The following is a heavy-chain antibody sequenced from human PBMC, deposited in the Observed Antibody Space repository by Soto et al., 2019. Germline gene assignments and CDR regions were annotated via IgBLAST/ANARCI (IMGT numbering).Heavy chain of an antibody. Sequence: EVLLVESGGGLVKPGGSLRLSCAASGFNVNSDYMNWVRQTPGKGLEWVASIYSGETTYYADSVRGRFTISSDKSKNTLYFQLSSLRIEDTAVYYCTRDGRGLGRLSLFEYWGQGVLVTVSS. D-gene: IGHD2-21*02. CDR2: IYSGETT. CDR1: GFNVNSDY. CDR3: TRDGRGLGRLSLFEY. V-gene: IGHV3-53*01. J-gene: IGHJ4*02.